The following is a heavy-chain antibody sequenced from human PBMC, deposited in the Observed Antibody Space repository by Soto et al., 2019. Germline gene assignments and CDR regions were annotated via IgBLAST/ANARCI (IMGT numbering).Heavy chain of an antibody. CDR3: ASTWYYYGSGSYYDYYYGMDV. J-gene: IGHJ6*02. CDR1: GFTFSSYG. Sequence: PGGSLRLSCAASGFTFSSYGMHWVRQAPGKGLEWVAVIWYDGSNKYYADSVKGRFTISRDNSKNTLYLQMNSLRAEDTAVYYCASTWYYYGSGSYYDYYYGMDVWGQGTTVTVSS. V-gene: IGHV3-33*01. CDR2: IWYDGSNK. D-gene: IGHD3-10*01.